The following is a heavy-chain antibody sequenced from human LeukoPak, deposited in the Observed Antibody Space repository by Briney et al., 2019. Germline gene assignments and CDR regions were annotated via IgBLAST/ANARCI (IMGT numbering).Heavy chain of an antibody. CDR1: GYTFNTYG. V-gene: IGHV1-18*01. J-gene: IGHJ4*02. Sequence: ASVKVSCKTSGYTFNTYGITWVRQAPGQGLEWMGWISAYNGDTNYAQTLQGRVTMTTDTSTSTAYMELRSLRSDDTAVYYCARDGMVYASYLDYWGQGTLVTVSS. CDR2: ISAYNGDT. CDR3: ARDGMVYASYLDY. D-gene: IGHD2-8*01.